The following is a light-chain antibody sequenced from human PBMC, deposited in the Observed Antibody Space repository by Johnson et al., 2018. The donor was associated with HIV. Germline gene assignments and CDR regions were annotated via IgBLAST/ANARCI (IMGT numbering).Light chain of an antibody. CDR2: END. CDR1: SSNIGNNY. V-gene: IGLV1-51*02. CDR3: GTWDTSLSAGGG. J-gene: IGLJ1*01. Sequence: QSVLTQPPSVSAAPGQKVTISCSGSSSNIGNNYVSWFQQLPGTAPKLLICENDKRPSGIPDRFSGSKSGTSATLGITGLQTGDEADYYCGTWDTSLSAGGGFGTGTKVTVL.